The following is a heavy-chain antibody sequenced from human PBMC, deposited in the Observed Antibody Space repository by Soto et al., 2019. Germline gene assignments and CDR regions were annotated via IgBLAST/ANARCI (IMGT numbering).Heavy chain of an antibody. V-gene: IGHV4-34*01. CDR3: ARLAVAGTITVDY. CDR2: INHSGST. CDR1: GGSFSGYY. J-gene: IGHJ4*02. D-gene: IGHD6-19*01. Sequence: SETLSLTCAVYGGSFSGYYWSWIRQPPGKGLEWIGEINHSGSTNYNPSLKSRVTISVDTSKNQFSLKLSSVTAADTAVYYCARLAVAGTITVDYWGQGTLVTVSS.